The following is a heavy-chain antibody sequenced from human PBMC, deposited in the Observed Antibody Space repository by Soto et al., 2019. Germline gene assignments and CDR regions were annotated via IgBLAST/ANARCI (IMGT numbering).Heavy chain of an antibody. J-gene: IGHJ3*01. CDR2: INTDGSST. CDR1: GFSFSSYW. CDR3: ARSPGGYYID. D-gene: IGHD3-10*01. V-gene: IGHV3-74*01. Sequence: GGSLSLSCADSGFSFSSYWMHWVRQGPGKGLVWVSRINTDGSSTNYADSVNGRFTISRDNAKNTLYLQMNSLRAEDTAVYYCARSPGGYYIDWGQGTMVTVSS.